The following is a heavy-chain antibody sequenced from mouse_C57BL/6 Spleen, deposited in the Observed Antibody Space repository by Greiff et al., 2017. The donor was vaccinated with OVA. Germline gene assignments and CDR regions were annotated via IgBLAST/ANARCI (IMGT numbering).Heavy chain of an antibody. CDR3: ARVPYDYDGAMDY. CDR2: INPNNGGT. J-gene: IGHJ4*01. Sequence: DVKLQESGPELVKPGASVKIPCKASGYTFTDYNMDWVKQSHGKSLEWIGDINPNNGGTIYNQKFKGKATLTVDKSSSTAYMELRSLTSEDTAVYYCARVPYDYDGAMDYWGQGTSVTVSS. CDR1: GYTFTDYN. V-gene: IGHV1-18*01. D-gene: IGHD2-4*01.